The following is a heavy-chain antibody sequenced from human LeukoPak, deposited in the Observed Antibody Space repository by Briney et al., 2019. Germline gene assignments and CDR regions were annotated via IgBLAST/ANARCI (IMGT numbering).Heavy chain of an antibody. J-gene: IGHJ4*02. CDR3: ARDLGYCSSTSCRSPFDY. Sequence: ASVKVSCKASGYTFTSYGISWVRQAPGQGLEWMGWISAYNGNTNYAQELQGRVTMTTDTSTSTAYMERRSLRSDDTAVYYCARDLGYCSSTSCRSPFDYWGQGTLVTVSS. CDR2: ISAYNGNT. D-gene: IGHD2-2*01. CDR1: GYTFTSYG. V-gene: IGHV1-18*01.